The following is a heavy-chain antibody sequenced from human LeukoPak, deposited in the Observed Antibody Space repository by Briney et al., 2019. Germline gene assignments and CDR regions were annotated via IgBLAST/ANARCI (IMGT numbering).Heavy chain of an antibody. CDR2: INPNSGGT. CDR3: ARDIGAGPLREPDYYMDV. CDR1: GYTFTGYY. J-gene: IGHJ6*03. V-gene: IGHV1-2*02. D-gene: IGHD1-14*01. Sequence: GASVKVSCKASGYTFTGYYMHWVRQAPGQGLEWMGWINPNSGGTNYAQKFQGRVTMTRDTSISTAYMELSRLRSDDTAVYYCARDIGAGPLREPDYYMDVWGKGTTVTISS.